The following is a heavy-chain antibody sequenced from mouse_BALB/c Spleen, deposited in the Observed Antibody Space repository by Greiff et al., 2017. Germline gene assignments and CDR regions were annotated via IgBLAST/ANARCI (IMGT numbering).Heavy chain of an antibody. Sequence: EVQLQESGAELVKPGASVKLSCTASGFNIKDTYMHWVKQRPEQGLEWIGRIDPANGNTKYDPKFQGKATITADTSSNTAYLQLSSLTSEDTAVYCCARTTVVYYYAMDYWGQGTSVTVSS. CDR2: IDPANGNT. V-gene: IGHV14-3*02. CDR1: GFNIKDTY. J-gene: IGHJ4*01. CDR3: ARTTVVYYYAMDY. D-gene: IGHD1-1*01.